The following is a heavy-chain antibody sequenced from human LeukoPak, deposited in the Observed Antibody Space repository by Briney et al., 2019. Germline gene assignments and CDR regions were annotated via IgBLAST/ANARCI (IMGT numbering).Heavy chain of an antibody. V-gene: IGHV4-59*13. J-gene: IGHJ4*02. Sequence: SETLSLTCSVSGGSISTYSWSWIRLPPGKGLEWVGHMYYSGTTKYNPSLKSRVTISVDTSKNQFSLRLSSVTAADTAVYFCARAGSIYGWFDYWGQGTLVTVPS. CDR3: ARAGSIYGWFDY. CDR2: MYYSGTT. CDR1: GGSISTYS. D-gene: IGHD5-18*01.